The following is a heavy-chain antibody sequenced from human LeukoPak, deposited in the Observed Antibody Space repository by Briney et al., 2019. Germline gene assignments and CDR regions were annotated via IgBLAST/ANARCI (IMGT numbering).Heavy chain of an antibody. D-gene: IGHD3-22*01. CDR2: IKGDGSEK. Sequence: GGSLRLSCAASGFIFGNYWMGWVRQAPGKGLEWVANIKGDGSEKYYVDSMKGRFTISRDNAKNSLYLQMNSLRAEDTAVYYCARDRNYYDSSGYSWGQGTLVTVSS. J-gene: IGHJ4*02. CDR1: GFIFGNYW. V-gene: IGHV3-7*01. CDR3: ARDRNYYDSSGYS.